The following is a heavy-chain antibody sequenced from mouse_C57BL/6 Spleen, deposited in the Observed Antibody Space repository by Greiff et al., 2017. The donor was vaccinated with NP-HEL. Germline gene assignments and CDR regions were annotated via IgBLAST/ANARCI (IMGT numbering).Heavy chain of an antibody. V-gene: IGHV1-52*01. J-gene: IGHJ4*01. CDR1: GYTFTSYW. CDR2: IDPSDSET. CDR3: AREDYGYAMDY. Sequence: QVQLQQPGAELVRPGSSVKLSCKASGYTFTSYWMHWVKQRPIQGLEWIGNIDPSDSETHYNQKFKDKATLTVDKSSSTSYMQRSSLTSEDSAVYYCAREDYGYAMDYWGQGTSVTVSS. D-gene: IGHD2-4*01.